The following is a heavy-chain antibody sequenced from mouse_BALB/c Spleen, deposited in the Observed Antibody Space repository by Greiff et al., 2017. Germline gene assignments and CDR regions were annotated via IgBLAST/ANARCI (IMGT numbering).Heavy chain of an antibody. D-gene: IGHD2-10*01. CDR1: GYSITSGYY. CDR2: ISYDGSN. Sequence: EVHLVESGPGLVKPSQSLSLTCSVTGYSITSGYYWNWIRQFPGNKLEWMGYISYDGSNNYNPSLKNRISITRDTSKNQFFLKLNSVTTEDTATYYCARAYYGNYWYFDVWGAGTTVTVSS. CDR3: ARAYYGNYWYFDV. J-gene: IGHJ1*01. V-gene: IGHV3-6*02.